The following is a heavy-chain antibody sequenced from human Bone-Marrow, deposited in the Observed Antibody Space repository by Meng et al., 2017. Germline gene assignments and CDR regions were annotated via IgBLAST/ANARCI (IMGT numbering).Heavy chain of an antibody. Sequence: SVKVSCKASGGTFSSYTISWVRQAPGQGLEWMGRIIPILGIANYAQKFQGRVTITADKSTSTAYMELSSLRSEDTAVYYCARDEDISAAGYLFGDYWGHGTLVTVSS. J-gene: IGHJ4*01. V-gene: IGHV1-69*04. D-gene: IGHD6-13*01. CDR2: IIPILGIA. CDR3: ARDEDISAAGYLFGDY. CDR1: GGTFSSYT.